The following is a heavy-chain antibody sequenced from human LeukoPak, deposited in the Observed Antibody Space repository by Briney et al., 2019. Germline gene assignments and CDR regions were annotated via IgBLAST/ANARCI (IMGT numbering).Heavy chain of an antibody. V-gene: IGHV1-58*02. D-gene: IGHD6-19*01. CDR2: IVVGSGNT. J-gene: IGHJ4*02. CDR1: GFTFTSSA. CDR3: AAVREQNNSGWYGEVDY. Sequence: SVKVSCKASGFTFTSSAMQWVRQARGHRLEWIGWIVVGSGNTNYAQKFQERVTITRDMSTSTAYMELSSLRSEDTAVYYCAAVREQNNSGWYGEVDYWGQGTLVTVSS.